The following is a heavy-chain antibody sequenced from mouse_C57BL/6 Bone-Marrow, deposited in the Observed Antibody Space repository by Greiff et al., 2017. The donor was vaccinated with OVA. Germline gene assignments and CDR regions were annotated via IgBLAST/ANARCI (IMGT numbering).Heavy chain of an antibody. CDR1: GYTFTSYW. Sequence: VQLQQPGAELVEPGASVKMSCKASGYTFTSYWITWVKQRPGQGLEWIGDIYPGSGSTNYNEKFKSKATLTVDTSSSTAYMQLSSLTSEDSAVYYCARSNYGSSYWYFDVWGTGTTVTVSS. D-gene: IGHD1-1*01. CDR3: ARSNYGSSYWYFDV. V-gene: IGHV1-55*01. J-gene: IGHJ1*03. CDR2: IYPGSGST.